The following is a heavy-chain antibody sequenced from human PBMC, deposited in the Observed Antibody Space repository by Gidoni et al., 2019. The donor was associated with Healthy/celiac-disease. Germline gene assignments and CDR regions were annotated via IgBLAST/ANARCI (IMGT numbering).Heavy chain of an antibody. CDR1: GFTCRSYS. Sequence: EVQLVESGGGLVKPGGSLSLSCAASGFTCRSYSMNWVRQAPGKGLVWVSSISSSSSYIYYADSVKGRFTISRDNAKNSLYLQMNSLRAEDTAVYYCARDIDTAMAPGYWGQGTLVTVSS. CDR2: ISSSSSYI. CDR3: ARDIDTAMAPGY. D-gene: IGHD5-18*01. J-gene: IGHJ4*02. V-gene: IGHV3-21*01.